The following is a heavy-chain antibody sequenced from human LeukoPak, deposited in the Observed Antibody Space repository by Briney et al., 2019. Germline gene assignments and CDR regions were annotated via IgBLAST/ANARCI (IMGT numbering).Heavy chain of an antibody. D-gene: IGHD6-19*01. Sequence: SETLSLTRTVSGGSISSSSYYWGWIRQPPGKGLEWIGSIYYSGSTYYNPSLKSRVTISVDTSKNQFSLKLSSVTAADTAVYYCARGGGSGWTDYWGQGTLVTVSS. V-gene: IGHV4-39*07. CDR2: IYYSGST. CDR3: ARGGGSGWTDY. J-gene: IGHJ4*02. CDR1: GGSISSSSYY.